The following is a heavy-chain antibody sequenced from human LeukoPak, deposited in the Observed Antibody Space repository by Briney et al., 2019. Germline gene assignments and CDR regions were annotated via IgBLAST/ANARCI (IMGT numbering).Heavy chain of an antibody. J-gene: IGHJ5*02. D-gene: IGHD3-10*01. CDR3: AKVDYGSGSYSTTGWFDP. CDR2: ISAGGGTT. V-gene: IGHV3-23*01. CDR1: GFTFTSYA. Sequence: GGSLRLSCAASGFTFTSYALSWVRQAPGKGLEWVSSISAGGGTTYYADSVKGRFTISRDNSKNTLYLQMNSLRAEDTAVYYCAKVDYGSGSYSTTGWFDPWGQGTLVTVSS.